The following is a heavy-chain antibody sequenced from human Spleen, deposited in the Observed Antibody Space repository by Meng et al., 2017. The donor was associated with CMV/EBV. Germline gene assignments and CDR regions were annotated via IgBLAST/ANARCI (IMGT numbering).Heavy chain of an antibody. V-gene: IGHV3-66*02. D-gene: IGHD3-3*01. J-gene: IGHJ4*02. CDR1: GFTVSSSY. Sequence: GGSLRLSCAASGFTVSSSYMTWVRQAPGKGLEWVSIIYRGDSTYYTDSVKGRFTISRDNSKNTLYLQMNSLRAEDTAVYYCASYYDFWSDCYLDYWGQGTLVTVSS. CDR2: IYRGDST. CDR3: ASYYDFWSDCYLDY.